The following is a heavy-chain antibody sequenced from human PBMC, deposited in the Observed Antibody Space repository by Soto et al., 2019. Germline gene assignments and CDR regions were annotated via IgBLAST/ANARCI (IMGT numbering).Heavy chain of an antibody. D-gene: IGHD3-16*01. V-gene: IGHV3-33*01. CDR3: WSENWFDP. Sequence: QVQLVESGGGVVQPGRSLRLSCAASGFTFSNYGMHWVRQAPGKGLEWVAVIWYDGSNEYYADSVKGRFTISRDNSKNTLYLQMNSLRAEDTAVYYVWSENWFDPWGQGTLVTVSS. CDR2: IWYDGSNE. J-gene: IGHJ5*02. CDR1: GFTFSNYG.